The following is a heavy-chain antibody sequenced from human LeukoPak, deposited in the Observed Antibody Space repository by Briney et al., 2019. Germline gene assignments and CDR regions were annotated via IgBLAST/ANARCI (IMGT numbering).Heavy chain of an antibody. J-gene: IGHJ4*02. CDR1: GGSVSDYY. Sequence: SETLSLTCTISGGSVSDYYWSWIRQSPGKGLEWIGYIYHTGSTSYSPSLKSRVTISADTSQNQFSLKLSSVTAADTAVYYCARERLVGSGVDYWGQGTLVTVSS. CDR2: IYHTGST. V-gene: IGHV4-59*02. CDR3: ARERLVGSGVDY. D-gene: IGHD1-26*01.